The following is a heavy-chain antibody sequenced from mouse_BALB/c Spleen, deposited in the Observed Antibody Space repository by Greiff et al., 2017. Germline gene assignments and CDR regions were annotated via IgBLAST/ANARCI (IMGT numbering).Heavy chain of an antibody. D-gene: IGHD3-1*01. J-gene: IGHJ4*01. Sequence: EVQLQQSGAELVKPGASVKLSCTASGFNIKDTYMHWVKQRPEQGLEWIGRIDPANGNTKYDPKFQGKATITADTSSNTAYLQLSSLTSEDTAVYYFASSPFARAMDYWGQGTTVTVAS. CDR2: IDPANGNT. CDR3: ASSPFARAMDY. CDR1: GFNIKDTY. V-gene: IGHV14-3*02.